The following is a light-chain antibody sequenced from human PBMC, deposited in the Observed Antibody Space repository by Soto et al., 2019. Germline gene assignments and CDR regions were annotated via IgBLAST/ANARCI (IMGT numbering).Light chain of an antibody. CDR2: EVN. Sequence: QSVLTQPASVSLSPGQSVTISCTGPRSDIGDSNFISWYQQSPGKAPRLLIYEVNNRPSGVSRRFSGSKAGNTASLTISGLLEDDEADYFCASFRSGTILVFGSGTKVTVL. CDR3: ASFRSGTILV. J-gene: IGLJ1*01. V-gene: IGLV2-14*01. CDR1: RSDIGDSNF.